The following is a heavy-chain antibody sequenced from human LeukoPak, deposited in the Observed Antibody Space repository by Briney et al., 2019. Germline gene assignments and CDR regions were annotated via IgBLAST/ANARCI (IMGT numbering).Heavy chain of an antibody. D-gene: IGHD3-3*01. V-gene: IGHV1-69*06. J-gene: IGHJ4*02. Sequence: VASVKVSCKASGGTFSSSGISWVRQAPGQGLEWMGGIIPIIGTTYYAQKFQGRVTITADISTSTVYMEMSSLRSEDTAVYYCAKGTYYDFWSGYLPLEFWGQGTLVTASS. CDR1: GGTFSSSG. CDR2: IIPIIGTT. CDR3: AKGTYYDFWSGYLPLEF.